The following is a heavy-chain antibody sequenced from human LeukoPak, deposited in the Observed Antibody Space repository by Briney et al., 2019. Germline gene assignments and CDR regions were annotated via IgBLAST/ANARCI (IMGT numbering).Heavy chain of an antibody. D-gene: IGHD3-9*01. CDR3: AKRGVTGYKEAFDY. CDR1: GFTFSTYA. CDR2: VSGSGSST. V-gene: IGHV3-23*01. J-gene: IGHJ4*02. Sequence: GGSLRLSCAASGFTFSTYAMSWVRQAPGKGLEWVSAVSGSGSSTYYADSVEGRFTISRDNSKNTLHLQMNSLRAEDTAVYYCAKRGVTGYKEAFDYWGQGTLVTVSS.